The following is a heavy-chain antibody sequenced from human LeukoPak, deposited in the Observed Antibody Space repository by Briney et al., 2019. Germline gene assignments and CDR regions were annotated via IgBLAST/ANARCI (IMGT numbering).Heavy chain of an antibody. V-gene: IGHV3-30*02. J-gene: IGHJ5*02. CDR3: EMTTVTTRRYNWFDP. CDR1: GFTFSSYG. D-gene: IGHD4-17*01. Sequence: GGSLRLSCATSGFTFSSYGMHWVRQAPGKGLEWVAFIRYDGSNKYYADSVKGRFTISRDNSKNTLYLQMNSLRAEDTAVCYCEMTTVTTRRYNWFDPWGQGTLVTVSS. CDR2: IRYDGSNK.